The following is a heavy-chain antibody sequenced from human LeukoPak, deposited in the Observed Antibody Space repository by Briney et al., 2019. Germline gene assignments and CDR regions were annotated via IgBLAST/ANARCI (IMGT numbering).Heavy chain of an antibody. D-gene: IGHD2-2*01. CDR3: ARENGYCSTTSCPFGY. V-gene: IGHV3-66*02. J-gene: IGHJ4*02. CDR2: IYNVGTT. CDR1: GFTVSDSY. Sequence: PGGSLRLSCAASGFTVSDSYTSWVRQAPGKGLEWVSVIYNVGTTDYADSVRGRFTISRDNSKNTLYLRMNGLRPEDTAVYYCARENGYCSTTSCPFGYWGQGTLVTVSS.